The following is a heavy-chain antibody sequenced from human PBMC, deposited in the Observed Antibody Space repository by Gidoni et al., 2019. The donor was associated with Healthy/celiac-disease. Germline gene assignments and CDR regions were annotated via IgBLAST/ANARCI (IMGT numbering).Heavy chain of an antibody. CDR1: GGSISSSSYY. D-gene: IGHD3-22*01. CDR3: ASLYYYDSSGYYPPPRFDY. V-gene: IGHV4-39*01. Sequence: QLQLQESGPGLVKPSETLSLTCTVSGGSISSSSYYWGWIRQPPGKGLEWIGSIYYSGSTYYNPSLKSRVTISVDTSKNQFSLKLSSVTAADTAVYYCASLYYYDSSGYYPPPRFDYWGQGTLVTVSS. J-gene: IGHJ4*02. CDR2: IYYSGST.